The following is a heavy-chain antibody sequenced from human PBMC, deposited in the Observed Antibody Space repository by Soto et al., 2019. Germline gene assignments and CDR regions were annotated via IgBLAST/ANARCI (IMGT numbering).Heavy chain of an antibody. V-gene: IGHV3-33*01. J-gene: IGHJ4*02. CDR2: IWYDGSNK. CDR1: GFTFSSYG. CDR3: ARDPPFGGIAVARGGDY. Sequence: QVQLVESGGGVVQPGRSLRLSCAASGFTFSSYGMHWVHQAPGKGLEWVAVIWYDGSNKYYADSVKGRFTISRDNSKNTLYLQMNSLRAEDTAVYYCARDPPFGGIAVARGGDYWGQGTLVTVSS. D-gene: IGHD6-19*01.